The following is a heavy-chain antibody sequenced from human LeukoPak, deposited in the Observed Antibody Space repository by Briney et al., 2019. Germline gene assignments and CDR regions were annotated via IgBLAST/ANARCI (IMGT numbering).Heavy chain of an antibody. Sequence: GGSLRLSCAASGFTFSSYGMHWVRQAPGKGLEWVAVISYDGSNKYYADSVKGRFTISRDNSKNTLYLQMNSLRAEDTAVYYCAKDGGIAAAGIEYWGQGTLVTVCS. J-gene: IGHJ4*02. CDR3: AKDGGIAAAGIEY. CDR1: GFTFSSYG. D-gene: IGHD6-13*01. V-gene: IGHV3-30*18. CDR2: ISYDGSNK.